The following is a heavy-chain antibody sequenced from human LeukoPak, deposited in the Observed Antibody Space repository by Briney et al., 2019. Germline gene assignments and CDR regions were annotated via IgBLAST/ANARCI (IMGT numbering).Heavy chain of an antibody. J-gene: IGHJ4*02. CDR1: GGSITSGDYY. V-gene: IGHV4-30-4*01. Sequence: KTSETLSLTCTVSGGSITSGDYYWSWIRQPPGKGLEWIGYIYYSGGAYYNPSLKSRITISVDTSKNQFSLKLSSVTAADTAVYYCARDTSGYDDYWGQGTLVTVSS. CDR2: IYYSGGA. D-gene: IGHD3-22*01. CDR3: ARDTSGYDDY.